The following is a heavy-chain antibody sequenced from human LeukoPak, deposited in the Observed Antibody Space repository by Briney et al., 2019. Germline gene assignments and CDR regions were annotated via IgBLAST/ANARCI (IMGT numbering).Heavy chain of an antibody. CDR1: GGSISSFY. Sequence: PSETLSLTCSLSGGSISSFYLSWFRQPPGKGLEWIGYSSYTADSDYNPSHKSRVTISIDTSKNQFSLRLTSVTAADTAVYYCAASSHSGSYRAHWGQGTLVTVSS. CDR3: AASSHSGSYRAH. CDR2: SSYTADS. D-gene: IGHD3-10*01. V-gene: IGHV4-59*12. J-gene: IGHJ4*02.